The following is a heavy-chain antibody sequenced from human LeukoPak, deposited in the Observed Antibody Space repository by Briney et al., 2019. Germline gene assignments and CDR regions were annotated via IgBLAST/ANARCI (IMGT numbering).Heavy chain of an antibody. V-gene: IGHV4-59*01. CDR3: ARAVDYYDSSGYYQNWFDP. J-gene: IGHJ5*02. CDR1: GGSISSYY. Sequence: SETLSLTCTVSGGSISSYYWSWIRQPPGKGLEWIGYIYYSGSTNYNPSLKSRVTISVDTSKNQFSLKLSSVTAADTAVYYCARAVDYYDSSGYYQNWFDPWGQGTLVTVSS. CDR2: IYYSGST. D-gene: IGHD3-22*01.